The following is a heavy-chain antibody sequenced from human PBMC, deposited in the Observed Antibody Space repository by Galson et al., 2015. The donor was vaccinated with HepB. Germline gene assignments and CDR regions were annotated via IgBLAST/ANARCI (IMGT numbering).Heavy chain of an antibody. CDR1: GFTFSGSA. CDR3: TRPNMGAWFDP. Sequence: SLRLSCAASGFTFSGSAMHWVRQASGKGLEWVGRIRSKANSYATAYAASVKGRFTISRDDSKNTAYLQMNSLKTEDTAVYYCTRPNMGAWFDPWGQGTLVTVSS. J-gene: IGHJ5*02. V-gene: IGHV3-73*01. CDR2: IRSKANSYAT. D-gene: IGHD3-16*01.